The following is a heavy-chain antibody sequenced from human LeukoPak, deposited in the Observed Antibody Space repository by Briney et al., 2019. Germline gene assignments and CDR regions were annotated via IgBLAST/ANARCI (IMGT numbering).Heavy chain of an antibody. CDR3: ARGFNYYDSSGYYLHYYFDY. CDR1: GYTFTGYY. Sequence: ASVKVSCKACGYTFTGYYMHWVRQAPGQGLEWIGWTNPNSGGTNYAQKFQGWVTMTRDTSISTAYMELSRLRSDDTAVYYCARGFNYYDSSGYYLHYYFDYWGQGTLVTVSS. CDR2: TNPNSGGT. V-gene: IGHV1-2*04. J-gene: IGHJ4*02. D-gene: IGHD3-22*01.